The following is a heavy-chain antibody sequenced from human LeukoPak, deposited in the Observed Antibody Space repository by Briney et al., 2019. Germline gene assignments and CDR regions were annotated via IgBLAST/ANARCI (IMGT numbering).Heavy chain of an antibody. J-gene: IGHJ3*02. V-gene: IGHV1-3*01. CDR2: INAGNGNT. CDR1: GYTFTSYA. D-gene: IGHD3-22*01. CDR3: AILYDSSGYYPHDAFDI. Sequence: ASVTVSCKASGYTFTSYAMHWVRQAPGQRLEWMGWINAGNGNTKYSQKFQGRVTITRDTSASTAYMELSSLRSEDTAVYYCAILYDSSGYYPHDAFDIWGQGTMVTVSS.